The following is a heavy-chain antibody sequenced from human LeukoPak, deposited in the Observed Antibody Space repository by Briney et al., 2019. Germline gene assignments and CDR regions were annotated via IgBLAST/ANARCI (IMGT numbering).Heavy chain of an antibody. CDR3: ASFNYDLGCLDY. V-gene: IGHV3-7*01. D-gene: IGHD3-10*02. Sequence: GGSLRLSCAASEFTFSTYWMSWVRQAPGKGLEWVANIKKDGSEKYYVESVKGRFTVSRDNAKNTLYLQMDSLRAEDTAVYSCASFNYDLGCLDYWGQGTLVTVSS. J-gene: IGHJ4*02. CDR1: EFTFSTYW. CDR2: IKKDGSEK.